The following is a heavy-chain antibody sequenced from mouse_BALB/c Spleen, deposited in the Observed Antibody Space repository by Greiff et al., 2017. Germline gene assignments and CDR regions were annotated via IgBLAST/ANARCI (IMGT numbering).Heavy chain of an antibody. Sequence: EVQRVESGGGLVQPGGSRKLSCAASGFTFSSFGMHWVRQAPEKGLEWVAYISSGSSTIYYADTVKGRFTISSDNLKNTLFLQMTRLRSEDTAMYYCATSPYYDGNSYYAMDYWGEGTSVTVSS. D-gene: IGHD2-3*01. CDR2: ISSGSSTI. J-gene: IGHJ4*01. CDR3: ATSPYYDGNSYYAMDY. V-gene: IGHV5-17*02. CDR1: GFTFSSFG.